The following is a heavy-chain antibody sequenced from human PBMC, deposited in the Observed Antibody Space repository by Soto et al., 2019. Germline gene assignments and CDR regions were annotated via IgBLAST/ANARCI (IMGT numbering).Heavy chain of an antibody. D-gene: IGHD3-16*01. V-gene: IGHV3-21*01. J-gene: IGHJ4*02. CDR2: ITGTSAFT. CDR3: ARDNLAFQGAFDY. CDR1: GFVFSDFQ. Sequence: SVGSLRLSCAASGFVFSDFQFNWVRQAPGGGLEWLSSITGTSAFTEYAESIEGRFTISRDNPNKLLFLHMDNLRPEDTAVYYCARDNLAFQGAFDYWGQGTLVTVSS.